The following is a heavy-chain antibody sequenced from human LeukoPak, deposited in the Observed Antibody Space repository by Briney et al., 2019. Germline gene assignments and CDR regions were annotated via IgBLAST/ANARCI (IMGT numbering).Heavy chain of an antibody. V-gene: IGHV3-7*01. CDR3: ARRPGWFDP. CDR2: IKEDESEE. CDR1: GFTFSNFW. J-gene: IGHJ5*02. Sequence: GGSLRLSCAASGFTFSNFWMSWVRQAPGKGLEWVANIKEDESEEYYVDSVKGRFTISRDNAKNSLYLQMNSLRAEDTAVYYCARRPGWFDPWGQGTLVTVSS.